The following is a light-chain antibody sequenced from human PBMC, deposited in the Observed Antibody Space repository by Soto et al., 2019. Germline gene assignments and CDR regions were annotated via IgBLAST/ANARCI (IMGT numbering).Light chain of an antibody. V-gene: IGKV3-11*01. CDR3: QQRSNWIT. CDR1: QSVSSY. J-gene: IGKJ5*01. Sequence: EIVLTQSLATLSLSPGERATLSCRASQSVSSYLAWYQQKPGQAPMLLIYDASITATGLPARLSGSCSGVDFTLTISSLESEDFAVYYCQQRSNWITFGQGTRLENK. CDR2: DAS.